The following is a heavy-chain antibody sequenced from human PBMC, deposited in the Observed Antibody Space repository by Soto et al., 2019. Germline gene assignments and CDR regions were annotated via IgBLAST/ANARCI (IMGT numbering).Heavy chain of an antibody. Sequence: SETLSLTCTVSGGSISSYYRSWIRQPAGKGLEWIGRIYASGGTNYNPSLKSRVTMSADTSKNQLSLRLSSVTAADTAVYYCARDRKQNGDYLPDYYYGMDVWGQGTTVTVSS. CDR1: GGSISSYY. J-gene: IGHJ6*02. CDR2: IYASGGT. CDR3: ARDRKQNGDYLPDYYYGMDV. D-gene: IGHD4-17*01. V-gene: IGHV4-4*07.